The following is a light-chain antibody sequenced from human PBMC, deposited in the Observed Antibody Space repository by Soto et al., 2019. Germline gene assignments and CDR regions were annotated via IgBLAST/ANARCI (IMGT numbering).Light chain of an antibody. Sequence: DIQMTQSPSTLSASVGDTVTITCRASQSITNRLAWYQQKPGKAPKVLIYDASNLEYGVPSRFSGSGFGTEFILTISSLQPDDFATYYCQHYGGMWTFGQGTKVDIK. V-gene: IGKV1-5*01. CDR2: DAS. CDR1: QSITNR. J-gene: IGKJ1*01. CDR3: QHYGGMWT.